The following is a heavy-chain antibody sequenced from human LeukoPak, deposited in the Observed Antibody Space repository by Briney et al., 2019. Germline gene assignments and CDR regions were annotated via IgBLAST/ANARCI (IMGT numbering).Heavy chain of an antibody. J-gene: IGHJ4*02. D-gene: IGHD2-8*01. V-gene: IGHV3-21*04. CDR3: ARGLMGGYPRFDY. Sequence: GGSLRLSCAASGFTFSSYNMNWVRQTPGQGLEWVSSITSGSSHIYYADSVKGRFTISRDNAKSSLYLQMNSLKDEDTAFYYCARGLMGGYPRFDYWGQGTLVTVSS. CDR2: ITSGSSHI. CDR1: GFTFSSYN.